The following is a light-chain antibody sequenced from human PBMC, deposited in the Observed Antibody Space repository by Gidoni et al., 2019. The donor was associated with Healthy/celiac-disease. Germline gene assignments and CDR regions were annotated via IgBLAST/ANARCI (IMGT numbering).Light chain of an antibody. V-gene: IGLV3-25*03. Sequence: YERTQPPAVSVGTGQRARITCSGDALPKQSAYWYQQTPGQAPVLVISTDSERPSGIPVRFSGSRSGTTVTLTISGVQAEHEAAYYCQSADSSGTYHVVFGGGPKLPVL. CDR1: ALPKQS. J-gene: IGLJ2*01. CDR3: QSADSSGTYHVV. CDR2: TDS.